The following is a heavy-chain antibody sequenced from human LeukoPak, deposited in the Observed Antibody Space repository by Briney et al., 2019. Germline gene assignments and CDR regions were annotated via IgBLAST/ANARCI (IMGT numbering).Heavy chain of an antibody. D-gene: IGHD3-10*01. CDR2: INSDGSSR. CDR1: EFTFSSYW. V-gene: IGHV3-74*01. Sequence: GGSLRLSCAASEFTFSSYWMHWVRQVPGKGLVWVSRINSDGSSRSYADSVKGRFTISRDNAKNTLYLQMNSLRAEDTAVYYCARTNLWFGDQWGAFDIWGQGTMVTVSS. J-gene: IGHJ3*02. CDR3: ARTNLWFGDQWGAFDI.